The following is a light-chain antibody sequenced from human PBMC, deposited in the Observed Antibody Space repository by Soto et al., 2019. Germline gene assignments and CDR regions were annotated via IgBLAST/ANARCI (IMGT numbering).Light chain of an antibody. CDR3: SSYTSSSTLPYV. J-gene: IGLJ1*01. CDR1: SSDVGGYNY. Sequence: QCALTQPASVCGSPGQSITVSCTGTSSDVGGYNYVSWYQQHPGKAPKLMIFEVSNRPSGVSSRFSGSKSGNTASLTISGLQAEDEADYYCSSYTSSSTLPYVFGTGTKLTVL. V-gene: IGLV2-14*01. CDR2: EVS.